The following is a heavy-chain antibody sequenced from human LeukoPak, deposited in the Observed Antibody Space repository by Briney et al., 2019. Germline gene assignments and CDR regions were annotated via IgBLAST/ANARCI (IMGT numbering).Heavy chain of an antibody. V-gene: IGHV1-2*02. J-gene: IGHJ3*02. CDR1: GYTFTSYG. CDR2: INPNSGGT. CDR3: ARDTRIAAAGLGAFDI. D-gene: IGHD6-13*01. Sequence: GASVKVSCKASGYTFTSYGISWVRQAPGQGLEWMGWINPNSGGTNYAQKFQGRVTMTRDTSISTAYMELSRLRSDDTAVYYCARDTRIAAAGLGAFDIWGQGTMVTVSS.